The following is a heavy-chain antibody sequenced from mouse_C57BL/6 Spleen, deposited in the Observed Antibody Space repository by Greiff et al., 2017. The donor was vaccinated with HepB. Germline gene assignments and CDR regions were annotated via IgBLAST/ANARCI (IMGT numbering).Heavy chain of an antibody. V-gene: IGHV10-1*01. D-gene: IGHD2-4*01. CDR1: GFSFNTYA. CDR3: VRPIYYDYDGAWFAY. CDR2: IRSKSNNYAT. J-gene: IGHJ3*01. Sequence: EVHLVESGGGLVQPKGSLKLSCAASGFSFNTYAMNWVRQAPGKGLEWVARIRSKSNNYATYYADSVKDRFTISRDDSESMLYLQMNNLKTEDTAMYYCVRPIYYDYDGAWFAYWGQGTLVTVSA.